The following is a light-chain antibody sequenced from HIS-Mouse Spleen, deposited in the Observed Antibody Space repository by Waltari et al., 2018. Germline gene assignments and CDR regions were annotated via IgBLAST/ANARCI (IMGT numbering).Light chain of an antibody. Sequence: IVLTQSPATLSLSPGEIATLPFRASQSVSSYLAWYQQKPGQAPRLLIYDASNRATGIPARFSGSGSGTDFTLTISSLEPEDFAVYYCQQRSNWPPLTFGGGTKVEIK. CDR2: DAS. CDR3: QQRSNWPPLT. V-gene: IGKV3-11*01. CDR1: QSVSSY. J-gene: IGKJ4*01.